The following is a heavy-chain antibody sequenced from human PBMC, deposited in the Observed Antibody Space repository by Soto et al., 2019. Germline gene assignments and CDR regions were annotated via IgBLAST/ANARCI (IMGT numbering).Heavy chain of an antibody. Sequence: QVQLQESGPGLVKTSETLSLTCTVSGGSISPYYWSWFRQSPGKGLEWIGYIFYRGSTNYNPPLKNRVTISVDVSNDQFSLDLNSVTAADTAVYSCARAVSAMAPSDIWGQGTMVTVSS. J-gene: IGHJ3*02. CDR2: IFYRGST. V-gene: IGHV4-59*01. D-gene: IGHD5-18*01. CDR3: ARAVSAMAPSDI. CDR1: GGSISPYY.